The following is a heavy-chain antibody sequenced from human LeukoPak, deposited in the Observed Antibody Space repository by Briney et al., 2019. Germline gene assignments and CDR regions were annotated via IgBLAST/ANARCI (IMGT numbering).Heavy chain of an antibody. D-gene: IGHD5-12*01. Sequence: SQTLSLTCTVSGGSISSGGYYWSWIRQHPGKGLEWIGYIYYSGSTYYNPSLKSRVTISVDTSKNQFSLKLSSVTAADTAVYYCARAGSPGEMATIPFVYWGQGTLVTVSS. CDR1: GGSISSGGYY. CDR2: IYYSGST. CDR3: ARAGSPGEMATIPFVY. J-gene: IGHJ4*02. V-gene: IGHV4-31*03.